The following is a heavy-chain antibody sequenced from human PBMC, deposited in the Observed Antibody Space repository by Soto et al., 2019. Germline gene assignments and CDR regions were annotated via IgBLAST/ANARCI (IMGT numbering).Heavy chain of an antibody. J-gene: IGHJ5*02. V-gene: IGHV4-34*01. D-gene: IGHD3-16*01. CDR2: INHVGGT. CDR1: GGFLSESY. Sequence: SETLSLTCAVYGGFLSESYWTWIRQPPGKGLEWIGEINHVGGTNYNPSLKSRVTMSVDTSQNQFSLRLISVTAADTAMYFCVRIRYQLPSPVLWLDPWGQGTQVPV. CDR3: VRIRYQLPSPVLWLDP.